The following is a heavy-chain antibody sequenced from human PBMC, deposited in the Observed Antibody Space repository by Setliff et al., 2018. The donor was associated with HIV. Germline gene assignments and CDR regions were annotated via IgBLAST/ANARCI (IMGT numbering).Heavy chain of an antibody. V-gene: IGHV4-39*07. CDR2: VYYSGTT. CDR1: DGSMTSGSYY. CDR3: VKRRNFDSLMKSGPFDA. Sequence: SETLSLTCSVSDGSMTSGSYYWGWIRQPPGKGLEWIGSVYYSGTTYYNPSLKSRVTVSADASRNLFSLEMKSVTAADAAVYYCVKRRNFDSLMKSGPFDAWGQGLLVTVSS. D-gene: IGHD3-9*01. J-gene: IGHJ4*02.